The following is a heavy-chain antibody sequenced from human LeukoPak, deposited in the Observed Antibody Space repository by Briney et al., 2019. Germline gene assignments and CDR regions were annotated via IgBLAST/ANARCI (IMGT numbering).Heavy chain of an antibody. CDR1: GGTFNNYA. V-gene: IGHV1-69*04. D-gene: IGHD4-17*01. J-gene: IGHJ4*02. CDR3: ARFEKNPYGDYGSWYFDY. CDR2: IIPMLEIA. Sequence: SVKVSCKASGGTFNNYAVSWVRQAPGQGPEWMGRIIPMLEIANYAQNFRGRVTITADKSTSTVYMELSSLRSEDTAVYYCARFEKNPYGDYGSWYFDYWGQGTLVTVSS.